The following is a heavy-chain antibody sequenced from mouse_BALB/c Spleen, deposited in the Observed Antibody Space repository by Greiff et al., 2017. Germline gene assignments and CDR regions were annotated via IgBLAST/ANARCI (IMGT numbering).Heavy chain of an antibody. CDR1: GFTFTDYY. CDR3: ARAFHYYGSYYFDY. J-gene: IGHJ2*01. CDR2: IRNKANGYTT. Sequence: DVKLVESGGGLVQPGGSLRLSCATSGFTFTDYYMSWVRQPPGKALEWLGFIRNKANGYTTEYSASVKGRFTISRDNSQSILYLQMNTLRAEDSATYYCARAFHYYGSYYFDYWGQGTTLTVSS. D-gene: IGHD1-2*01. V-gene: IGHV7-3*02.